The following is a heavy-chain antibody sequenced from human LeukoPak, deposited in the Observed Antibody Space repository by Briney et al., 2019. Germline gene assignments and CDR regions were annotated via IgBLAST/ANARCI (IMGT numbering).Heavy chain of an antibody. CDR3: ARGLYDSSAGYYFDY. D-gene: IGHD3-22*01. V-gene: IGHV4-34*01. Sequence: SETLSLTCAVYGGCFSGYYWSWIRQPPGKGLEWIGEINHSGSTNYNPSLKSRVTISVDTSKNQFSLKLSSVTAADTAVYYCARGLYDSSAGYYFDYWGQGTLVTVSS. CDR1: GGCFSGYY. J-gene: IGHJ4*02. CDR2: INHSGST.